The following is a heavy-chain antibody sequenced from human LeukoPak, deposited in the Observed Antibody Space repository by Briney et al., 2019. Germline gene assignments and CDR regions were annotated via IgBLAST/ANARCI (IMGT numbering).Heavy chain of an antibody. D-gene: IGHD3-16*02. J-gene: IGHJ4*02. CDR3: ARKRIMITFGGVVVNTPFDY. CDR2: IDHSGST. CDR1: GGSFSGYY. Sequence: SETLSLTCAVYGGSFSGYYWSWIRQPPGKGLEWIGEIDHSGSTNYNPSLKSRVTISVDTSKNQFSLKLSSVTAADTAVYYCARKRIMITFGGVVVNTPFDYWGQGTLVTVSS. V-gene: IGHV4-34*01.